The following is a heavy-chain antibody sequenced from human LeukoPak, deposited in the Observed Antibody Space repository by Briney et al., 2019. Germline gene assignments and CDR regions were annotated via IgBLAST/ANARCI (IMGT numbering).Heavy chain of an antibody. Sequence: SETLSLTCTVSGGSISSYYWSWIRQPPGKGLEWIGYIYYSGSTNYNPSLTSRVTISVDTSKNQFSLKLSSVTAADTAVYYCASAGMVRGPYYYYMDVWGKGTTVTVSS. CDR3: ASAGMVRGPYYYYMDV. CDR2: IYYSGST. V-gene: IGHV4-59*01. CDR1: GGSISSYY. D-gene: IGHD3-10*01. J-gene: IGHJ6*03.